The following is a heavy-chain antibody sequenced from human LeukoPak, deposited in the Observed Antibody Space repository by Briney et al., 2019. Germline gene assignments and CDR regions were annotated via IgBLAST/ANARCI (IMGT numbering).Heavy chain of an antibody. CDR1: GGSLSGAF. CDR2: IKHSGGT. V-gene: IGHV4-34*01. J-gene: IGHJ5*02. CDR3: AREFRNWFDP. Sequence: SETLSLTCAVYGGSLSGAFWSWVRQPPGRGLEWIGEIKHSGGTNYNTSLKGRVTFSLDKSENRFSLKLTSLTAADTAIYYCAREFRNWFDPWGRGTLVTVSS.